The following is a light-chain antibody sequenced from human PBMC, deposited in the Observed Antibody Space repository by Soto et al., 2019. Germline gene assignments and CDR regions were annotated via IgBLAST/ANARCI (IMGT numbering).Light chain of an antibody. CDR3: QQYKDGAWT. CDR2: DAS. J-gene: IGKJ1*01. CDR1: QRIDRY. Sequence: DIPLTQSPSTLSASVGDRVTVTCRASQRIDRYLAWYQQKPGKAPKLLVYDASTLDGGVPSSFSGSGSATEFILTISSLQPDDFATYYCQQYKDGAWTFGQGTRVEIK. V-gene: IGKV1-5*01.